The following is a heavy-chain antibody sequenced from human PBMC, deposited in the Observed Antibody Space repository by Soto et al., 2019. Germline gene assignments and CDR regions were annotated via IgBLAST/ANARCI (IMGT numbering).Heavy chain of an antibody. CDR3: ASYQLLSPYYYYGMDV. CDR1: GGSISSSSYY. J-gene: IGHJ6*02. CDR2: IYYSGST. V-gene: IGHV4-39*01. Sequence: NPSETLSLTCTVSGGSISSSSYYWGWIRQPPGKGLEWIGSIYYSGSTYYNPSLKSRVTISVDTSKNQFSLKLSSVTAADTAVYYCASYQLLSPYYYYGMDVWSQGTTVTVSS. D-gene: IGHD2-2*01.